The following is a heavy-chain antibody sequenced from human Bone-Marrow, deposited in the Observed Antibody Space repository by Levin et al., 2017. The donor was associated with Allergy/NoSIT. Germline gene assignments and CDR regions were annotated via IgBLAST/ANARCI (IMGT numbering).Heavy chain of an antibody. CDR2: ITSSSSYI. Sequence: GESLKISCTISGFIFADYAMNWVRQAPGKGLDWVSSITSSSSYIYYADSVKGRFTISRDNAKNSLYLQMNSLRVEDTAVYYCARGLEYSGLPWGQGTLVTVSS. J-gene: IGHJ5*02. CDR3: ARGLEYSGLP. D-gene: IGHD5-12*01. CDR1: GFIFADYA. V-gene: IGHV3-21*01.